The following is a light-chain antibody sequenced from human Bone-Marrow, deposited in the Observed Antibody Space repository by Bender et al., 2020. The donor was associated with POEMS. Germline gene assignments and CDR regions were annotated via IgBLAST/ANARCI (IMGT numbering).Light chain of an antibody. CDR3: SSYTSSNSYV. J-gene: IGLJ1*01. CDR1: SSDLGTYNY. Sequence: QSALTQPASVSGSPGQSITISCTGTSSDLGTYNYVSWFQQKPGKAPKLMIYDVSDRPSGVSNRFSGSKSGNTASLTISGLQAEDEADYYCSSYTSSNSYVFGTGTTVTVL. CDR2: DVS. V-gene: IGLV2-14*01.